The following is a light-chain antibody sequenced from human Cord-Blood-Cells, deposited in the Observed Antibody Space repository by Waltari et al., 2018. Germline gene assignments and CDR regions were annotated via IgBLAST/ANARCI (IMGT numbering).Light chain of an antibody. CDR2: EVS. J-gene: IGLJ1*01. CDR3: SSYTSSSTSYV. V-gene: IGLV2-14*01. Sequence: QSALTQPAPVSGSPGQSITLSRTGTSSDVGGYHYVSSYQQHPGKAPKLMIYEVSNRPSGVSNRFSGSKSCNTASLTISGLQAEDEADYYCSSYTSSSTSYVFGTGTKVTVL. CDR1: SSDVGGYHY.